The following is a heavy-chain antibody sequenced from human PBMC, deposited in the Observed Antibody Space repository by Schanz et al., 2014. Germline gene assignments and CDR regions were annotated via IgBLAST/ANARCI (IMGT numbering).Heavy chain of an antibody. CDR2: ISGYTGDT. CDR3: ATMWGYCTATACQILEVLDV. J-gene: IGHJ3*01. D-gene: IGHD2-8*02. Sequence: QILLVQPGPEVKKPGASVTVSCKASGYDFHIYAYSWVRQAPGQGPEWIGWISGYTGDTKYAQKLQGRVTMTTDTSTSTVYMELSSLRSDDTAMYYCATMWGYCTATACQILEVLDVWGQGTMVTVS. V-gene: IGHV1-18*01. CDR1: GYDFHIYA.